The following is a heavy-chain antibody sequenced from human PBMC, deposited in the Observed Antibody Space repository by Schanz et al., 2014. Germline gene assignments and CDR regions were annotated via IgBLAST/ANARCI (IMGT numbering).Heavy chain of an antibody. CDR1: GYTFTTYA. D-gene: IGHD3-9*01. J-gene: IGHJ5*02. Sequence: QDQLVQSGAEVKKPGASVRVSCKASGYTFTTYAMSWVRQAPGQGLEWVGWISVYTGNTKYGQKVQGRVTMTADTSTISAYMELRSLRSDDTAVYYCATAEYDILTDSYSRLDPWGQGTLVTVSS. CDR3: ATAEYDILTDSYSRLDP. V-gene: IGHV1-18*01. CDR2: ISVYTGNT.